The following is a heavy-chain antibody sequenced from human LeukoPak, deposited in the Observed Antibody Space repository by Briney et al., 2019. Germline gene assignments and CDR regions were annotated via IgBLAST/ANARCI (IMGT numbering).Heavy chain of an antibody. D-gene: IGHD3-16*01. CDR3: ASLRLMITFGGVM. CDR2: INHSGST. Sequence: PSETLSLTCAVYGGSFSGYYWSWIRQPPGKGLEWIGEINHSGSTNYNPSLKSRVTISVDTSKNQFSLNLSSVTAADTAVYYCASLRLMITFGGVMWGQGTLVTVSS. V-gene: IGHV4-34*01. CDR1: GGSFSGYY. J-gene: IGHJ4*02.